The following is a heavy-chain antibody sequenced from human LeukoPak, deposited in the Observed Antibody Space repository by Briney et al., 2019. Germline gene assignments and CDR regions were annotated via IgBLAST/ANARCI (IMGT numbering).Heavy chain of an antibody. CDR2: INPNSGGT. D-gene: IGHD1-20*01. V-gene: IGHV1-2*02. Sequence: ASVKVSFEASGYTFTDYYIHWVRLAPGQGLECMGWINPNSGGTNYAQKFQGRVAMTRDMSISTAYMELSSLRSDDTAVYYCARFSRITLISFVRSPKIFDSWGQGTLVTVSS. CDR1: GYTFTDYY. CDR3: ARFSRITLISFVRSPKIFDS. J-gene: IGHJ5*01.